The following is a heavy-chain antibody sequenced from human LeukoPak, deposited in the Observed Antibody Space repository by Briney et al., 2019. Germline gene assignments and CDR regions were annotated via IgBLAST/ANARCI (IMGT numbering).Heavy chain of an antibody. CDR2: INPNSGGT. CDR3: ARVSLDYYDSSGFDY. Sequence: ASVKVSCKASGYTFTGYYMHWVRQAPGQGLEWMGWINPNSGGTNYAQKFQGRVTMIRDTSISTAYMELSRLRSDDTAVYYCARVSLDYYDSSGFDYWGQGTLVTVSA. V-gene: IGHV1-2*02. D-gene: IGHD3-22*01. CDR1: GYTFTGYY. J-gene: IGHJ4*02.